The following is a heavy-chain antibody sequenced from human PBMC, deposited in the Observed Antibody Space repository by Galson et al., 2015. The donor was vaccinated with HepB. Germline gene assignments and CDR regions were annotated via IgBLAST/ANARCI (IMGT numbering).Heavy chain of an antibody. Sequence: SVKVSCKXSGFSFXXYKISWXRQAXGQGLEXXGAINPXXGVAXXAQNFQGRVTITADEYSSTAYMEMSXLTYEDTAVFYCAXVXGRGXRFLYPFDYWGQGTLVTVSS. D-gene: IGHD1-26*01. J-gene: IGHJ4*02. CDR1: GFSFXXYK. CDR2: INPXXGVA. CDR3: AXVXGRGXRFLYPFDY. V-gene: IGHV1-69*10.